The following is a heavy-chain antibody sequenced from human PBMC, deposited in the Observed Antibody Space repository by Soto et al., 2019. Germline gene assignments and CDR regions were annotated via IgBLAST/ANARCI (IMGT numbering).Heavy chain of an antibody. CDR3: ARNMDYYYGRGSGNGHGV. J-gene: IGHJ6*02. CDR1: GYTFTACY. Sequence: QVQLVQSGAEVKEPGDSVRVSCEASGYTFTACYIHWVRRAPGQGLEWMGWINPKFGDTTYAQDFQGRVSMTRDMSISTVYMELSRRTSDDTTIYYCARNMDYYYGRGSGNGHGVWGQGTTVTVFS. CDR2: INPKFGDT. D-gene: IGHD3-10*02. V-gene: IGHV1-2*02.